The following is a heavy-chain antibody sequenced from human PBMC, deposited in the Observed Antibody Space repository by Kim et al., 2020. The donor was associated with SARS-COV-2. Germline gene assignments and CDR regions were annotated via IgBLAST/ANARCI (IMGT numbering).Heavy chain of an antibody. CDR3: ARGPTARAHHVDY. CDR2: INHSGST. Sequence: SETLSLTCAVYGGSFSGYYWSWIRQPPGKGLEWIGEINHSGSTNYNPSLKSRVTISVDTSKNQFSLKLSSVTAADTAVYYCARGPTARAHHVDYWGQGTLVTVSP. V-gene: IGHV4-34*01. J-gene: IGHJ4*02. CDR1: GGSFSGYY.